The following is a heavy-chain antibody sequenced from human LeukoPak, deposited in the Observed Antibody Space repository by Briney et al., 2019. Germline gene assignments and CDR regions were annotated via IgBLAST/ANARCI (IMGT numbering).Heavy chain of an antibody. V-gene: IGHV1-8*01. J-gene: IGHJ5*02. CDR2: MNPNSGNT. Sequence: ASVKVSCKASGYTFTSYDINWVRQAPGQGLEWMGWMNPNSGNTGYAQKFQGRVTMTRNTSISTAYMELSSLRSEDTAVYYCARGRYCSGGSCYYNWFDPWGQGTLVTVSS. D-gene: IGHD2-15*01. CDR1: GYTFTSYD. CDR3: ARGRYCSGGSCYYNWFDP.